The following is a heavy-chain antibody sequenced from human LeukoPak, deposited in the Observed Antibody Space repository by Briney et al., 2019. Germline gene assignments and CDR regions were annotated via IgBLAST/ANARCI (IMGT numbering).Heavy chain of an antibody. CDR2: IYTSGSI. Sequence: SETLSLTCIVSGGSISSYSWTWIRQPPGKGLEWIGYIYTSGSIDYNPSLKSRVTMSVDTSKNQFSLKLSSVTAADTAVYYCARALGYCSSTSCYFSPFDPWGQGTLVTVSS. CDR1: GGSISSYS. D-gene: IGHD2-2*01. V-gene: IGHV4-4*09. CDR3: ARALGYCSSTSCYFSPFDP. J-gene: IGHJ5*02.